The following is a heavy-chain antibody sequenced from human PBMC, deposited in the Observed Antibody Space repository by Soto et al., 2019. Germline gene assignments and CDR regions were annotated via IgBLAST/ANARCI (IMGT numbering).Heavy chain of an antibody. CDR3: ARHSGDTTLRQWGRSFHY. CDR1: GFTFTNYY. V-gene: IGHV1-46*01. Sequence: QVQLVQSGAEVKKPGASVKVSCKASGFTFTNYYIHWLRQAPGQGLEWMGLINPSGGGTFYAQKFQGRVTVSRDTSTGTVYMELSNLRSEDTAVYFCARHSGDTTLRQWGRSFHYWGQGTLVTVSS. D-gene: IGHD1-1*01. CDR2: INPSGGGT. J-gene: IGHJ4*02.